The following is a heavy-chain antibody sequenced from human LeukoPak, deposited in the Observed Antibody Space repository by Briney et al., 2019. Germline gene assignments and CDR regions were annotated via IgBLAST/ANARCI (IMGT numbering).Heavy chain of an antibody. CDR1: GFTFSSYA. D-gene: IGHD3-22*01. Sequence: PGGSLRPSCAASGFTFSSYAMSWVRQAPGKGLEWVSSITGSSASTYYVDSVKGRFTISRDNSKNTLYLQMNSLRAEDTAVYFCAKLDYYDTHWGQGTLVTVPS. V-gene: IGHV3-23*01. J-gene: IGHJ4*02. CDR3: AKLDYYDTH. CDR2: ITGSSAST.